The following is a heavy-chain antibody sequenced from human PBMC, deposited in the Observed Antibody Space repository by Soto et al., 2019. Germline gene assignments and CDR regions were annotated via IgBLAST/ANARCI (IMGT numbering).Heavy chain of an antibody. CDR3: ASDLAALNGIDP. J-gene: IGHJ5*02. CDR1: GFTFSSYS. CDR2: ISSSSSTI. V-gene: IGHV3-48*02. Sequence: EVQLVESGGGLVQPGGSLRLSCAASGFTFSSYSMNWVRQAPGKGLEWVSYISSSSSTIYYADSVKGRFTISRDNANNSLYLQMNSLRDEDTAVYYGASDLAALNGIDPWGQGTLVTVSS.